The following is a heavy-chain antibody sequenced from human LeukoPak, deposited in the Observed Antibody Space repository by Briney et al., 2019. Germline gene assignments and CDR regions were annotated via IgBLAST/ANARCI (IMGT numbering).Heavy chain of an antibody. J-gene: IGHJ3*02. D-gene: IGHD3-10*01. V-gene: IGHV1-8*03. Sequence: ASVKVSCKASGYTFTSYDINWVRQATGQGLEWMGWMNPNSGNTGYAQKFQGRVTITRNTSISTAYMELSSLRSEDTAVYYCARATYYYGSGREAFDIWGQGTMVTVSS. CDR2: MNPNSGNT. CDR3: ARATYYYGSGREAFDI. CDR1: GYTFTSYD.